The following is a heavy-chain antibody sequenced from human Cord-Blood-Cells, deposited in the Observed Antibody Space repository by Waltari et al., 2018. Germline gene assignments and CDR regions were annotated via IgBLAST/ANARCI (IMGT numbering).Heavy chain of an antibody. V-gene: IGHV4-34*01. J-gene: IGHJ4*02. CDR1: GGSFSGYY. CDR3: ARVRGVVIAIDY. Sequence: QVQLQQWGAGLLKPSETLSLTCAVYGGSFSGYYRSWIRQPPGKGLEWIGEINHSGSTNYNPSLKSRVTISVDTSKNQFSLKLSSVTAADTAVYYCARVRGVVIAIDYWGQGTLVTVSS. D-gene: IGHD2-21*01. CDR2: INHSGST.